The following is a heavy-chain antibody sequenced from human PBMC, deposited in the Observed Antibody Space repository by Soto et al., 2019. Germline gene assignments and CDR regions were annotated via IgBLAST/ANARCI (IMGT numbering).Heavy chain of an antibody. Sequence: PGGPLSPSGPASGFTSSGNRLNWSAKAPRKGLEWVSSITSSSYIYYADSVKGRFTVSRHRANNSLYLQMNSLRAEDTAVYFCARERGSYYYDYAVDVWGQGTTVTVSS. CDR1: GFTSSGN. V-gene: IGHV3-21*01. D-gene: IGHD1-26*01. J-gene: IGHJ6*02. CDR2: ITSSSYI. CDR3: ARERGSYYYDYAVDV.